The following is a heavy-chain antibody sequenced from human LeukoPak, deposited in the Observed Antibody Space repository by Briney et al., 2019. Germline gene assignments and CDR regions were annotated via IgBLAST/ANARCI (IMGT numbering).Heavy chain of an antibody. D-gene: IGHD3-10*01. CDR2: MNPNSGNT. CDR3: ARGPRSGDDAFDI. Sequence: GASVKVSCKASGYTFTNYAINWVRQAPGQGLEWMGWMNPNSGNTGYAQKFQGRVTITRNTSISTAYMELSSLRSEDTAVYYCARGPRSGDDAFDIWGQGTMVTVSS. V-gene: IGHV1-8*03. J-gene: IGHJ3*02. CDR1: GYTFTNYA.